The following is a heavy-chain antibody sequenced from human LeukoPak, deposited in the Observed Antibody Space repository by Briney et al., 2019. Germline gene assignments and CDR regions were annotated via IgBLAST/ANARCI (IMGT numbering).Heavy chain of an antibody. CDR3: ARLQGGGSYRNFDY. D-gene: IGHD3-16*02. Sequence: GASVKVSCKASGGTFSSYAISWVRQAPGQELEWMGGIIPIFGTANYAQEFQGRVTITADESTGTAYMELSSLRSEDTAVYYCARLQGGGSYRNFDYWGQGTLVTVSS. CDR1: GGTFSSYA. CDR2: IIPIFGTA. V-gene: IGHV1-69*13. J-gene: IGHJ4*02.